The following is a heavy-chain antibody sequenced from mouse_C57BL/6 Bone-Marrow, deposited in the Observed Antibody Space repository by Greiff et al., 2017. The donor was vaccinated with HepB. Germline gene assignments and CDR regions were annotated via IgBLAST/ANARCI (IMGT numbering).Heavy chain of an antibody. Sequence: QVHVKQSGAELARPGASVKLSCKASGYTFTSYGISWVKQRTGQGLEWIGEIYPRSGNTYYNEKFKGKATLTADKSSSTAYMELRSLTSEDSAVYFCARRTDYDYDGGFDYWGQGTTLTVSS. V-gene: IGHV1-81*01. CDR1: GYTFTSYG. J-gene: IGHJ2*01. CDR3: ARRTDYDYDGGFDY. CDR2: IYPRSGNT. D-gene: IGHD2-4*01.